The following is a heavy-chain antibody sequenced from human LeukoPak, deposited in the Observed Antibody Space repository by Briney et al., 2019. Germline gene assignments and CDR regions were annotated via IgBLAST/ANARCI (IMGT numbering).Heavy chain of an antibody. V-gene: IGHV4-59*08. J-gene: IGHJ4*02. CDR1: GGSISSYY. CDR3: ARSLRFLEWFPHFFDY. D-gene: IGHD3-3*01. Sequence: PSETLSLTCTVSGGSISSYYWSWIRQPPGKGLEWIGYIYYSGSTNYNPSLKSRVTISVDTSKNQFSLKLSSVTAADTAVYYCARSLRFLEWFPHFFDYWGQGTLVTVSS. CDR2: IYYSGST.